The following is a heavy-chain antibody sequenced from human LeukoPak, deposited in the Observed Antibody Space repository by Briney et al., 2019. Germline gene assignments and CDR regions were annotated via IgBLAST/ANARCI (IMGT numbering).Heavy chain of an antibody. V-gene: IGHV4-39*01. D-gene: IGHD2-2*01. J-gene: IGHJ5*02. Sequence: PSETLSLTCTVSGGSISSSSYYWGWIRQPPGKGLEWIGIIYYSGSTYYNRSLKSRLTISVDTSKNQFSLKLSSVTATDTAVYYCARRGYCSSTSCYEYWFDPWGQGTLVTVSS. CDR3: ARRGYCSSTSCYEYWFDP. CDR2: IYYSGST. CDR1: GGSISSSSYY.